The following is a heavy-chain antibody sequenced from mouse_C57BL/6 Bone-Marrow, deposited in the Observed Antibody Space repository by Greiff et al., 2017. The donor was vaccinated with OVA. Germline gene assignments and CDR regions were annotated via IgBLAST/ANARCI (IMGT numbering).Heavy chain of an antibody. J-gene: IGHJ3*01. V-gene: IGHV5-12*01. CDR3: ARNYGDPAWFAY. Sequence: EVQLVESGGGLVQPGGSLKLSCAASGFTFSDYYMYWVRQTPEKRLEWVAYISNGGGSTYYPDTVKGRFTISRDNAKNTLYLQMSRLQSEDTAMDYCARNYGDPAWFAYWGQGTLVTVSA. CDR2: ISNGGGST. D-gene: IGHD2-13*01. CDR1: GFTFSDYY.